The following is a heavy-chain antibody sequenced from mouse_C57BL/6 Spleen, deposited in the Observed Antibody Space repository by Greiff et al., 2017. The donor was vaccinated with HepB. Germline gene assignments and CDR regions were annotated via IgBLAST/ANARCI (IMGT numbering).Heavy chain of an antibody. J-gene: IGHJ4*01. D-gene: IGHD1-1*01. V-gene: IGHV1-4*01. Sequence: VQGVESGAELARPGASVKMSCKASGYTFTSYTMHWVKQRPGQGLEWIGYINPSSGYTKYNQKFKDKATLTADKSSSTAYMQLNSLTSEDSAVYYCARAHYYGSSLYYYAMDYWGQGTSVTVSS. CDR1: GYTFTSYT. CDR3: ARAHYYGSSLYYYAMDY. CDR2: INPSSGYT.